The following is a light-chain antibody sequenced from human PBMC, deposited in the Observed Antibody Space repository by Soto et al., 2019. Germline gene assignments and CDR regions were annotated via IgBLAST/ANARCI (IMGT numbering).Light chain of an antibody. CDR3: QQSSSTRIP. CDR2: AAS. V-gene: IGKV1-39*01. CDR1: QSISSY. Sequence: DFQVTMSPCAISASVGDRVTITCRASQSISSYLNWYQQKPGKAPKLLIYAASSLQSGVPSRFSGSGSGTDFTLTISRLQPEDFATYYCQQSSSTRIPFGEGTRLEIK. J-gene: IGKJ5*01.